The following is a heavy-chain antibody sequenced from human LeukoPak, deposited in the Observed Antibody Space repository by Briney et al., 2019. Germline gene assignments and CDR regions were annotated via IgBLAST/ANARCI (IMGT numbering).Heavy chain of an antibody. CDR1: GFTFSGHG. CDR2: ISYDGSIQ. CDR3: AKDRSYLIDS. J-gene: IGHJ4*02. V-gene: IGHV3-30*18. Sequence: SGGSLRLSCAASGFTFSGHGMHWVRQAPGKGLEWVAVISYDGSIQYYADSVKGRFTISRDNSERTLYLEMNSLRTEDTAVYFCAKDRSYLIDSWGQGTLVTVSS. D-gene: IGHD1-26*01.